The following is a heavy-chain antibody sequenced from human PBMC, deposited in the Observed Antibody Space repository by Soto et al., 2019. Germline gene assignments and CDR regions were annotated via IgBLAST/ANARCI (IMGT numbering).Heavy chain of an antibody. CDR2: IIPFSGTA. J-gene: IGHJ6*02. D-gene: IGHD2-2*01. CDR1: GGTFSSYA. CDR3: ARSQGSSTSLEIYYYYYDGMDV. V-gene: IGHV1-69*01. Sequence: VQLVQSGAEVKKPGSSVKVSCKASGGTFSSYAISWVRQAPGQGLEWMGGIIPFSGTANYAQKFQGRVRITADESTSTAYMALSSLRSEDTAVYYCARSQGSSTSLEIYYYYYDGMDVWRQGTTVTVSS.